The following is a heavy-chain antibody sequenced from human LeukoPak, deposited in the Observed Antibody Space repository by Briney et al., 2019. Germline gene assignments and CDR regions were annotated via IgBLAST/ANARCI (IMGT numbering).Heavy chain of an antibody. CDR3: ARRRYYYDSSGYLDY. J-gene: IGHJ4*02. CDR1: GFTFSSYS. D-gene: IGHD3-22*01. V-gene: IGHV3-48*01. CDR2: ISSSSSTI. Sequence: GGSLRLSCGASGFTFSSYSMNWVRQAPGKGLEWLSYISSSSSTIYYADSVKGRFTISRDNAKNSLYLQMNSLRAEDTAVYYCARRRYYYDSSGYLDYWGQGTLVTVSS.